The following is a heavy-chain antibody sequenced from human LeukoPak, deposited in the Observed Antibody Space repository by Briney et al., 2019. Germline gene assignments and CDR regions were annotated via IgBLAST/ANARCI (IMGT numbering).Heavy chain of an antibody. CDR3: ASPYSGYDYNFDH. D-gene: IGHD5-12*01. Sequence: GGPRRLSCSASGFTFSSYGMHWVPQAPGKGLEYVSSISSNGGSTYYADSVKGRFTISRDNSKNTLFLQMSSLRTEDTAVYYCASPYSGYDYNFDHWGQGTLVTVSS. V-gene: IGHV3-64D*06. CDR1: GFTFSSYG. CDR2: ISSNGGST. J-gene: IGHJ4*02.